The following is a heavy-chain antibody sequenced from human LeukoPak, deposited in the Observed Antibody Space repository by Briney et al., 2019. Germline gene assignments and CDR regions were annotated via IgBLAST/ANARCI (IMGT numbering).Heavy chain of an antibody. J-gene: IGHJ4*02. CDR3: ARDYKNALDN. D-gene: IGHD1-1*01. Sequence: PGGSLRLSCAASGFTFSDYSMNWVRQAPGKGLEWISYIGIDSGNTNYADSVKGRFTISGDKAKNSLYLQMNSLRVEDTAVYYCARDYKNALDNWAQGPLVTVPS. CDR1: GFTFSDYS. V-gene: IGHV3-48*01. CDR2: IGIDSGNT.